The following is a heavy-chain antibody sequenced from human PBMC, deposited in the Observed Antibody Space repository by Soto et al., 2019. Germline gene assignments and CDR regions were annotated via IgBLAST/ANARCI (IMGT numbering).Heavy chain of an antibody. D-gene: IGHD6-19*01. CDR3: ATSRISIAVAGETEYYFDY. V-gene: IGHV1-2*04. CDR1: GYIFTVYY. J-gene: IGHJ4*02. CDR2: INPNSGDT. Sequence: GASVKVSCKASGYIFTVYYMHWVLQSPGQWLEWMGWINPNSGDTNYTQKFQGWVTMTRDTSISTAYMELSRLRSDDTAVYYCATSRISIAVAGETEYYFDYWGQGTPVTVSS.